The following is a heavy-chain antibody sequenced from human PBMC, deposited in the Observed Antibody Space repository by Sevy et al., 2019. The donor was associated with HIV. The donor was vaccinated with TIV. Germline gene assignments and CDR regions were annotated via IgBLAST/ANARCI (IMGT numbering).Heavy chain of an antibody. Sequence: GGSLRLSCAASGFIFSTSPMHWVRQAPGKGLEWVSSISSSSSYIYYADSVKGRFTISRDNAKNSLYLQMNSLRAEDTAVYYCAREVVVVAARGANDAFDIWGQGTMVTVSS. CDR1: GFIFSTSP. V-gene: IGHV3-21*01. D-gene: IGHD2-15*01. CDR2: ISSSSSYI. J-gene: IGHJ3*02. CDR3: AREVVVVAARGANDAFDI.